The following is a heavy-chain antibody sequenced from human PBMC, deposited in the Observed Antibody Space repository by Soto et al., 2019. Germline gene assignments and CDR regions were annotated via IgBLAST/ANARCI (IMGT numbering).Heavy chain of an antibody. CDR2: INHSGST. V-gene: IGHV4-34*01. J-gene: IGHJ4*02. Sequence: QVQLQQWGAGLLKPSETLSLTCAVYGGSFSGYYWSWIRQPPGKGLEWIGEINHSGSTNYNPSLNGRVTISVDTSKNQFSLKLSSVTAADTAVYYCARGTVSDCSSTSCYGGDYWGQGTLVTVSS. CDR3: ARGTVSDCSSTSCYGGDY. CDR1: GGSFSGYY. D-gene: IGHD2-2*01.